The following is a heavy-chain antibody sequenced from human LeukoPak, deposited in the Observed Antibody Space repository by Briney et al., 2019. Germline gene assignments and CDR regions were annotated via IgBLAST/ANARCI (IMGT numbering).Heavy chain of an antibody. Sequence: ASVKVSCKPSGYTFTDFYIHWVRQAPGQGLEYMGRINTHNGGTVYALQFQGRLSMTRDTSISTAYMELQSLRSEDTAVYYCAKDRGVNYYDSSGPLLFDYWGQGTLVTVSS. CDR1: GYTFTDFY. J-gene: IGHJ4*02. D-gene: IGHD3-22*01. CDR2: INTHNGGT. CDR3: AKDRGVNYYDSSGPLLFDY. V-gene: IGHV1-2*06.